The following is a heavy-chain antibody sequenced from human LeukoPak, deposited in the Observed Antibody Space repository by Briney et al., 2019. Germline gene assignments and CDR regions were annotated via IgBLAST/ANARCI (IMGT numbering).Heavy chain of an antibody. CDR1: GGSFSSYY. D-gene: IGHD2-2*01. CDR2: INHSGST. V-gene: IGHV4-34*01. Sequence: SETLSLTCAVYGGSFSSYYWSWIRQPPGKGLEWIGEINHSGSTNYNPSLKSRVTISVDTSKNQFSLKLSSVTAADTAVYYCARKRDIVVVPASLEPNAFDIWGQGTMVTVSS. CDR3: ARKRDIVVVPASLEPNAFDI. J-gene: IGHJ3*02.